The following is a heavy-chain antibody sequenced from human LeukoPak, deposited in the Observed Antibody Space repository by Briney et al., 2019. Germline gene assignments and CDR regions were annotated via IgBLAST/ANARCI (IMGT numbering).Heavy chain of an antibody. J-gene: IGHJ4*02. D-gene: IGHD3-10*01. CDR3: ARSYYYGSGSSRFYFDY. V-gene: IGHV1-69*13. CDR2: IIPIFGTA. CDR1: GYTFTSYA. Sequence: SVTVSCKASGYTFTSYAMNWVRQAPGQGLEWMGGIIPIFGTANYAQKFQGRVTITADESTSTAYMELSSPRSEDTAVYYCARSYYYGSGSSRFYFDYWGQGTLVTVSS.